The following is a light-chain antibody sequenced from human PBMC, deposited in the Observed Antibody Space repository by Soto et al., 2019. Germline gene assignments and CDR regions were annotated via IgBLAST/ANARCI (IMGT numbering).Light chain of an antibody. J-gene: IGKJ3*01. V-gene: IGKV3-20*01. CDR2: GAS. CDR1: QSVSANY. CDR3: HQYGSSPFT. Sequence: EVVLTQSPATLSLSPGERATLSCRANQSVSANYLAWYQQKPGQAPRLLIYGASSRATAIPDRFSGSGSGTDFTLTISRLEPEDFAVFYCHQYGSSPFTFGPGTKVDMK.